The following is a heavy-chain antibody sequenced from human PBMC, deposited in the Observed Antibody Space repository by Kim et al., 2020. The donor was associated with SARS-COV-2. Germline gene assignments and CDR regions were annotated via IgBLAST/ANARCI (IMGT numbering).Heavy chain of an antibody. D-gene: IGHD3-22*01. CDR2: ISYDGSNK. CDR1: GFTFSSYG. CDR3: AKDLQYYYDSSGYPAYNWFDP. Sequence: GGSLRLSCAASGFTFSSYGMHWVRQAPGKGLEWVAVISYDGSNKYYADSVKGRFTISRDNSKNTLYLQMNSLRAEDTAVYYCAKDLQYYYDSSGYPAYNWFDPWGQGTLVTVSS. V-gene: IGHV3-30*18. J-gene: IGHJ5*02.